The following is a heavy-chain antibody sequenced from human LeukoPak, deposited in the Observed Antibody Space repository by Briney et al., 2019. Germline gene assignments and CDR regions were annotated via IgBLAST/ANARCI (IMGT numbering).Heavy chain of an antibody. CDR2: ISYDGSNK. CDR1: GFTFSSYG. D-gene: IGHD4-17*01. J-gene: IGHJ4*02. Sequence: GGSLRLSCAASGFTFSSYGMHWVRQAPGKGLEWVAVISYDGSNKNYADSVKGRFTISRDNAKNSLYLQMNSLRAEDTAFYYCARGLAYDYGMDYWGQGTLVTVSS. V-gene: IGHV3-30*03. CDR3: ARGLAYDYGMDY.